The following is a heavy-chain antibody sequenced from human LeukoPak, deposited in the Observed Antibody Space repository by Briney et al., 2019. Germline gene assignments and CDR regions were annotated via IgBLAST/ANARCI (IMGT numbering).Heavy chain of an antibody. V-gene: IGHV4-4*07. Sequence: SETLSLTCSVSGGSISSYYCSWIRRPAGKGLEWIGRIYSSGITNYSPSLKSRVTMSVDTSKNQFSLKLTSVTAADTAVYYCARDTWEGSGSYWADWGQGTLVTVSS. J-gene: IGHJ4*02. CDR2: IYSSGIT. CDR3: ARDTWEGSGSYWAD. CDR1: GGSISSYY. D-gene: IGHD3-10*01.